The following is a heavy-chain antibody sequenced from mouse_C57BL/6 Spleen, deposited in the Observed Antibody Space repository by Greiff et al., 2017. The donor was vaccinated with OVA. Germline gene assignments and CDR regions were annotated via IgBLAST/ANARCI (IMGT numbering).Heavy chain of an antibody. CDR3: ARGYDYDGYFDV. CDR2: IHPNSGST. J-gene: IGHJ1*03. D-gene: IGHD2-4*01. CDR1: GYTFTSYW. Sequence: VQLQQPGAELVKPGASVKLSCKASGYTFTSYWMHWVKQRPGQGLEWIGMIHPNSGSTNYNEKFKSKATLTVDKSSSTAYMQLSSLTSEDSAVYYCARGYDYDGYFDVWGTGTTVTVSS. V-gene: IGHV1-64*01.